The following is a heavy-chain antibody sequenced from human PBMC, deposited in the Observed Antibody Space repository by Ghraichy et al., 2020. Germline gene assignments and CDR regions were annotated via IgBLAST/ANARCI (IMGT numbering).Heavy chain of an antibody. J-gene: IGHJ3*02. CDR1: GFTFSSYA. Sequence: GGSLRLSCAASGFTFSSYAMSWVRQASGKGLEWVSGITDGGGSTYYADSVKGRFTVSRDNSKNTLYLQLNSLRADDTAIYYCARSPDHIWGQGTMVIVSS. CDR2: ITDGGGST. V-gene: IGHV3-23*01. D-gene: IGHD1-14*01. CDR3: ARSPDHI.